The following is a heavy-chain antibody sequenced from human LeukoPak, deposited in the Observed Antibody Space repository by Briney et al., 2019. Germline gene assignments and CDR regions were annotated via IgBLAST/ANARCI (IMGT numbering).Heavy chain of an antibody. CDR1: GYTFTSYG. Sequence: ASVKVSCKASGYTFTSYGISWVRQAPGQGLEWMGWISAYNGNTNYAQKLQGRVTMTTDTSTSTAYMELRSLRSDDTAVYYCARDNDFWSGYPYSYGMDVRGQGTTVTVSS. D-gene: IGHD3-3*01. CDR2: ISAYNGNT. CDR3: ARDNDFWSGYPYSYGMDV. V-gene: IGHV1-18*01. J-gene: IGHJ6*02.